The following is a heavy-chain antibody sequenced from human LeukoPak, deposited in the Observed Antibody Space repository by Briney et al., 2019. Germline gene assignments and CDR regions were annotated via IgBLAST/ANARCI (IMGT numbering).Heavy chain of an antibody. J-gene: IGHJ3*02. D-gene: IGHD1-1*01. CDR3: ARDRIWNDAGHDPFDI. Sequence: SETLSLTCNVSGASISSYYRSWIRQPAGKGLEWIGRIYTSANTNYSPSFKSRATISIDRSKNQFSLNLPSVTAADTAVYYCARDRIWNDAGHDPFDIWGQGTMVTVSS. V-gene: IGHV4-4*07. CDR2: IYTSANT. CDR1: GASISSYY.